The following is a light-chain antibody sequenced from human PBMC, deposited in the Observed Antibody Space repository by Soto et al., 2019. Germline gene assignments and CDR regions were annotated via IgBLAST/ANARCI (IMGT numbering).Light chain of an antibody. CDR1: QSISSW. V-gene: IGKV1-5*01. J-gene: IGKJ1*01. CDR2: DAS. CDR3: QQYNSYWT. Sequence: DIQMPQSPSTLSASVGDRVTITCRASQSISSWLAWYQQKPGKAPKLLIYDASSLESGAPSRFSGSGSGTEFTLTISSLQPDDFATYYCQQYNSYWTFGQGTKVDIK.